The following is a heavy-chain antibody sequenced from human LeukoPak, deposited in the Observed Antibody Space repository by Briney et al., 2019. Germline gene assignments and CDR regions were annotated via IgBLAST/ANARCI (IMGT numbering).Heavy chain of an antibody. D-gene: IGHD6-19*01. CDR1: GGSISSGGYY. Sequence: SETLSLTCTVSGGSISSGGYYWSWIRQHPGKGLEWIGYIYYSGSTYYNPSLKSRVTISVDTSKNQFSLKLSSVTAADTAVYYCARPSAEAVAGPFDIWGQGTMVTVSS. V-gene: IGHV4-31*03. J-gene: IGHJ3*02. CDR2: IYYSGST. CDR3: ARPSAEAVAGPFDI.